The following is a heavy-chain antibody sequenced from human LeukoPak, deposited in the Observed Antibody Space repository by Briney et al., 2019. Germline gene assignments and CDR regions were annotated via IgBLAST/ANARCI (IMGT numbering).Heavy chain of an antibody. CDR2: ISSSNSYI. J-gene: IGHJ5*02. CDR3: ARTIGVDGSDP. V-gene: IGHV3-21*01. CDR1: GFTFSSYS. D-gene: IGHD3-10*01. Sequence: GGSLRLSCAASGFTFSSYSMNWVRQAPGKGLEWVSSISSSNSYIYYADSVKGRFTISRDNAKNSLYLQMNSLRAEDTAGYYCARTIGVDGSDPWGQGTLVTVSS.